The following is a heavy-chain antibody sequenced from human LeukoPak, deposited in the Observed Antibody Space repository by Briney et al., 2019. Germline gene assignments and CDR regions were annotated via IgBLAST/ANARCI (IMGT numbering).Heavy chain of an antibody. CDR3: ARGGRRFNTRGDY. V-gene: IGHV4-30-2*01. CDR2: IYHSGST. CDR1: GGSISSGGYS. Sequence: SETLSLTCAVSGGSISSGGYSWSWIRQPPGKGLEWIGYIYHSGSTYYNPSLKSRVTISVDTSKNQFSLKLSSVTAADTAVYYCARGGRRFNTRGDYWGQGTLVTVSS. J-gene: IGHJ4*02. D-gene: IGHD3-10*01.